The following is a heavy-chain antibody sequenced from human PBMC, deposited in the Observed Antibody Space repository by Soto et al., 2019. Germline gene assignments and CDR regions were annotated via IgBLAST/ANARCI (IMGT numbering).Heavy chain of an antibody. CDR1: GGSFICYY. Sequence: SEKMSLTCSVFGGSFICYYWGGIGQPPGEGLEGIGEINHSGSTNYNPSLKSRVTISVDTSKNQSSLKLSSVTAADTAVYYCARGHSGVRGVITYYYYYGMDVWGQGTPVTVSS. J-gene: IGHJ6*02. CDR2: INHSGST. CDR3: ARGHSGVRGVITYYYYYGMDV. D-gene: IGHD3-10*01. V-gene: IGHV4-34*01.